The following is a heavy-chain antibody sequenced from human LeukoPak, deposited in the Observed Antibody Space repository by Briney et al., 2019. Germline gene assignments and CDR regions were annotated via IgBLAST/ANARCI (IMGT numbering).Heavy chain of an antibody. V-gene: IGHV4-4*02. J-gene: IGHJ4*02. CDR3: ARGLASHFDY. CDR1: GGSITSTNW. CDR2: VSLSGLT. Sequence: PSGTLSLTCGVSGGSITSTNWWSWVRQPPGQGLEWIGEVSLSGLTNYNPSLSSRVTISVDTSKNQFSLKLSSVTAADTAVYYCARGLASHFDYWGQGTLVTVSS. D-gene: IGHD1-26*01.